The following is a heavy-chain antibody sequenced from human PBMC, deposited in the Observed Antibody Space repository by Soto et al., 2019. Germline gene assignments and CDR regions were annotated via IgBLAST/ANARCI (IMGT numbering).Heavy chain of an antibody. V-gene: IGHV6-1*01. CDR1: GGSVSSNSGA. Sequence: SPTLPITCAISGGSVSSNSGAWNWIRKSPSRGLEWLGRTYYRSKWSNDYAVSVKSRIIINPDTFKNQFSLQLNSVTPEDTAVYYCARDGPGKYFDYWGQGTLVTAPQ. J-gene: IGHJ4*02. CDR2: TYYRSKWSN. CDR3: ARDGPGKYFDY.